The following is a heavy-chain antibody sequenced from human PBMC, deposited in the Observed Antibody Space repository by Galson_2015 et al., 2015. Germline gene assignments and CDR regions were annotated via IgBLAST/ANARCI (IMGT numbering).Heavy chain of an antibody. CDR3: ARGRYPLRGSYLVGYFDY. D-gene: IGHD1-26*01. CDR1: GFTFSSYE. Sequence: SLRLSCAASGFTFSSYEMSWVRQAPGKGLEWVSYISSSGSTIYYADSVKGRFTISRDNAKNSLYLQMNSLRAEDTAVYYCARGRYPLRGSYLVGYFDYWGQGTLVTVSS. V-gene: IGHV3-48*03. J-gene: IGHJ4*02. CDR2: ISSSGSTI.